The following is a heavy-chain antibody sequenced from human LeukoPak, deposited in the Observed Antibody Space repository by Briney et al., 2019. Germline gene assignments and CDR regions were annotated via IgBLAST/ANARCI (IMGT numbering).Heavy chain of an antibody. Sequence: SETLSLTCTVSGGSISSSSYYWTWIRHPPGKGLEWIGYISSIGSTNYNPSLKSRVTITVDTSKKQFSLKMTSVTAADTAVYYCARDPTTVTKGFDVWGQGTMVTVSS. CDR3: ARDPTTVTKGFDV. CDR2: ISSIGST. D-gene: IGHD4-17*01. CDR1: GGSISSSSYY. J-gene: IGHJ3*01. V-gene: IGHV4-61*01.